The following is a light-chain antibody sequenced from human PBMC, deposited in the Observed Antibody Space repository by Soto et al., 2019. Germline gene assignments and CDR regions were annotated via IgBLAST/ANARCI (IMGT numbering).Light chain of an antibody. CDR1: QSLVHSDGNTY. Sequence: DGEMTQSPLSLRVSLGQPASISCMSSQSLVHSDGNTYLNWFQQRPGQSPRRLISRAYQRESGVPDRFRCSGSGTDLTLKISMVEAADVAVYYCFDATDCPCKLGQGTK. V-gene: IGKV2-30*02. CDR2: RAY. J-gene: IGKJ1*01. CDR3: FDATDCPCK.